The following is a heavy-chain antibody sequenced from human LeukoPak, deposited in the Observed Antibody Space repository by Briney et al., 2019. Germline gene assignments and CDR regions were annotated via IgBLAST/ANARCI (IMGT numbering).Heavy chain of an antibody. J-gene: IGHJ2*01. V-gene: IGHV3-53*01. CDR3: ASDRYYYDSSGYYSHCWYFDL. Sequence: GGSLRLSCTASGFTVSSNYMSWVRQAPGKGLEWVSVIYSGGTTYYADSVKGRFTISRDNSKNTLYLRMNSLRAEDTAVYYCASDRYYYDSSGYYSHCWYFDLWGRGTLVTVSS. D-gene: IGHD3-22*01. CDR2: IYSGGTT. CDR1: GFTVSSNY.